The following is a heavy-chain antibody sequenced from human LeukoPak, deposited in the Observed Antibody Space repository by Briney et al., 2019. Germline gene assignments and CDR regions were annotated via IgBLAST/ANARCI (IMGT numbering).Heavy chain of an antibody. V-gene: IGHV4-34*01. D-gene: IGHD1-26*01. CDR1: GGSFSGYY. J-gene: IGHJ5*02. Sequence: SSETLSLTCAVYGGSFSGYYWSWIRQPPGKGLEWIGEINHSGSTNYNPSLKSRVTISVDTSKNQFSLKLSSVTAADTAVYYCARVFRWELRFDPWGQGTLVTVSS. CDR2: INHSGST. CDR3: ARVFRWELRFDP.